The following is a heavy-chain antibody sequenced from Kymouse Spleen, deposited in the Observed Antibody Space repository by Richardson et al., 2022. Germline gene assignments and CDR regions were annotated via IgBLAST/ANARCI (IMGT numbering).Heavy chain of an antibody. J-gene: IGHJ6*02. Sequence: QVQLQQWGAGLLKPSETLSLTCAVYGGSFSGYYWSWIRQPPGKGLEWIGEINHSGSTNYNPSLKSRVTISVDTSKNQFSLKLSSVTAADTAVYYCARVGGFGEFFPPYYYYYGMDVWGQGTTVTVSS. CDR3: ARVGGFGEFFPPYYYYYGMDV. CDR2: INHSGST. V-gene: IGHV4-34*01. CDR1: GGSFSGYY. D-gene: IGHD3-10*01.